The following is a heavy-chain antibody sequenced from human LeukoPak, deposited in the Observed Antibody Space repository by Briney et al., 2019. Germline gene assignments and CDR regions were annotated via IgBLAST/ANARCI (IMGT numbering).Heavy chain of an antibody. CDR2: IKSKTDGGTT. D-gene: IGHD1-26*01. CDR1: GFTFSNAW. V-gene: IGHV3-15*01. Sequence: GGSLRLSCAASGFTFSNAWMSWVRQAPGKGLEWVGRIKSKTDGGTTDYAAPVKGRFTTSRDDSKNTLYLQMNSLKTEDTAVYYCTTDSGYSGSYYGYWGQGTLVTVSS. CDR3: TTDSGYSGSYYGY. J-gene: IGHJ4*02.